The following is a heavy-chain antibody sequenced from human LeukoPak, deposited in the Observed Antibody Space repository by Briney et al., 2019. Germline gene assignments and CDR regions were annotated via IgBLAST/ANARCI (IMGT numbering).Heavy chain of an antibody. Sequence: ASVKVSCKAAGYTFTSYGIRWVRQAPGQGLEWMGWISAYNGNTNYAQKLQGRVTMTTDTSTSTAYMELRSLRSDDTAVYYCARARGRSGSGSYPGYFDLWGRGTLVTVSS. CDR3: ARARGRSGSGSYPGYFDL. CDR1: GYTFTSYG. D-gene: IGHD1-26*01. CDR2: ISAYNGNT. V-gene: IGHV1-18*01. J-gene: IGHJ2*01.